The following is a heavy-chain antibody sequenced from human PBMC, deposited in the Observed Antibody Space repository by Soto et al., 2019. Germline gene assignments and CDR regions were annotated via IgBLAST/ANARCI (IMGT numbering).Heavy chain of an antibody. Sequence: SETLSLTCTVSGGSISSSSCYWVWIRQPPGKGLEWIGCIYYSGSNNYNPSLKSRVTISVDTSKNQFSLKLSSVTAADTAVYYCARCIWSGYYPNWFDPWGQGTLVTVSS. CDR2: IYYSGSN. J-gene: IGHJ5*02. CDR1: GGSISSSSCY. CDR3: ARCIWSGYYPNWFDP. V-gene: IGHV4-39*07. D-gene: IGHD3-3*01.